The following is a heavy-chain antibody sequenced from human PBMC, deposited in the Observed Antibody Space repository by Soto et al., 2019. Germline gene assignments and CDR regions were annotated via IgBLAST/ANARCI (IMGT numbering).Heavy chain of an antibody. V-gene: IGHV3-23*01. CDR2: ISGSGGST. CDR1: GFTLSSYA. CDR3: AKDVVLMVYATRM. J-gene: IGHJ4*02. Sequence: GGSLGLSFSASGFTLSSYALSWVRDAPGKGLEWVSAISGSGGSTYYADSVKGRFTISRDNSKNTLYLQMNSLRAEDKDVYYCAKDVVLMVYATRMWGQGTLVTVS. D-gene: IGHD2-8*01.